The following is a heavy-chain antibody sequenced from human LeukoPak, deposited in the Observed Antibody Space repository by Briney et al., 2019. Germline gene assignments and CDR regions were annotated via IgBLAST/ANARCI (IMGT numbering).Heavy chain of an antibody. Sequence: SVKVSCKASGGTFSSYAISWVRQAPGQGLEWMGGIIPIFGTANYAQKFQGRVTITADESTSTAYMELSSLRSEDTAVYYCASQTEMATNGDCWGQGTLVTVSS. CDR2: IIPIFGTA. J-gene: IGHJ4*02. CDR1: GGTFSSYA. V-gene: IGHV1-69*13. D-gene: IGHD5-24*01. CDR3: ASQTEMATNGDC.